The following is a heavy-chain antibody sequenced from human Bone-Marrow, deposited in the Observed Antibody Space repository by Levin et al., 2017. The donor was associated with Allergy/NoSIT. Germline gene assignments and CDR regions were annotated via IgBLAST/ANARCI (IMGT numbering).Heavy chain of an antibody. V-gene: IGHV1-2*06. D-gene: IGHD1-14*01. CDR3: ARAGEGGGAFES. J-gene: IGHJ3*01. CDR1: GYPFTDYF. Sequence: GGSLRLSCRASGYPFTDYFLHWVRQAPGQGLEWVGRINPNSGATIYAESFQGRLTMTRDTSINTVYMDLSSLTSADTAVYYCARAGEGGGAFESWGQGPMVTVS. CDR2: INPNSGAT.